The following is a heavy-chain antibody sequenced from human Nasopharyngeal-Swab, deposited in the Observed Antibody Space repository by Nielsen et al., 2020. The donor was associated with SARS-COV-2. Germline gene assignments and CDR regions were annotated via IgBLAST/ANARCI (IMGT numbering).Heavy chain of an antibody. CDR2: ISYDGSNK. V-gene: IGHV3-30*18. CDR1: GFNFCSYG. Sequence: GESLKISCAASGFNFCSYGVHWVRQAPGEGLEWVAVISYDGSNKYYADSVKGRFTLSRDNSKNTLYLQMNSLRAEDTAVYYCAKFIAVAWYYYNGMDVWGQGTTVTVSS. J-gene: IGHJ6*02. D-gene: IGHD6-19*01. CDR3: AKFIAVAWYYYNGMDV.